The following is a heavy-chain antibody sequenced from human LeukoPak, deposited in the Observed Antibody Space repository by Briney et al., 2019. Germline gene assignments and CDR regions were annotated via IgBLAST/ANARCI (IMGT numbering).Heavy chain of an antibody. CDR3: ARIPAWRAARGDY. CDR1: GGSISSSSYY. V-gene: IGHV4-39*07. D-gene: IGHD2-15*01. Sequence: SETLSLTCTVSGGSISSSSYYWGWIRQPPGKGLEWIGSIYYSGSTYYNPSLKSRVTISVDTSKNQFSLKLSSVTAADTAVYYCARIPAWRAARGDYWGQGTLVTVSS. J-gene: IGHJ4*02. CDR2: IYYSGST.